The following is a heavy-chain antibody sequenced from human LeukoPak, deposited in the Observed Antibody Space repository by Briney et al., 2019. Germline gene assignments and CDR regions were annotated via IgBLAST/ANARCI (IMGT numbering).Heavy chain of an antibody. CDR1: GFTFSSYG. V-gene: IGHV3-30*18. CDR3: AKDLLRYRRPYSYGMDV. D-gene: IGHD2-2*01. Sequence: GGSLRLSCAASGFTFSSYGMRWVRQAPGKGLEWVAVISYDGSNKYYADSVKGRFTISRDNSKNTLYLQMNSLRAEDTAVYYCAKDLLRYRRPYSYGMDVWGQGTTVTVSS. CDR2: ISYDGSNK. J-gene: IGHJ6*02.